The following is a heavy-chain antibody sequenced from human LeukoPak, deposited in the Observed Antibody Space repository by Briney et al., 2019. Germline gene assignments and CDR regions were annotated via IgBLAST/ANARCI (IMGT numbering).Heavy chain of an antibody. CDR3: VKDAERGFDYSNSLEK. V-gene: IGHV3-33*06. CDR1: KFIFSHYG. CDR2: IFNDGSNQ. D-gene: IGHD4-11*01. Sequence: PGGSLRLSCAASKFIFSHYGMHWVRQAPGKGLEAVAVIFNDGSNQYYADSVKGRFTVSRDNSKNMLYLQMNSLRPEDTAVYYCVKDAERGFDYSNSLEKWGQGTLVTVSS. J-gene: IGHJ4*02.